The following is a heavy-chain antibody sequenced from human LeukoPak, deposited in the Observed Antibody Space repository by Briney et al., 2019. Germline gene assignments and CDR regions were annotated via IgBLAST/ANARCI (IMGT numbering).Heavy chain of an antibody. CDR3: ARLLVGATSRGFDS. J-gene: IGHJ4*02. CDR2: IDHSGTT. V-gene: IGHV4-34*01. CDR1: GGAFSGYH. Sequence: PSETLSLTRAVYGGAFSGYHWSWIRPPPGKGLEGIGEIDHSGTTDYNPSLKSRVTISVDTSKNQFSLNLSSVTAADTAVYYCARLLVGATSRGFDSWGQGTLVTVSS. D-gene: IGHD1-26*01.